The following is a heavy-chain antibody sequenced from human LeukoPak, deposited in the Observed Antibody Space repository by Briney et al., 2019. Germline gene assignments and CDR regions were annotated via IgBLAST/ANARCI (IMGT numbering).Heavy chain of an antibody. CDR3: ASGGYCGGTSCYPNWFDP. CDR2: IYYSGNT. CDR1: GGSISSDY. J-gene: IGHJ5*02. Sequence: PSETLSLTCTVSGGSISSDYWSWIRQPPGKGLEWIGYIYYSGNTNYNPSLKSRVTISVDTSKNQFSLKLSSVTAADTAVYYCASGGYCGGTSCYPNWFDPWGQGTLVTVSS. V-gene: IGHV4-59*01. D-gene: IGHD2-2*01.